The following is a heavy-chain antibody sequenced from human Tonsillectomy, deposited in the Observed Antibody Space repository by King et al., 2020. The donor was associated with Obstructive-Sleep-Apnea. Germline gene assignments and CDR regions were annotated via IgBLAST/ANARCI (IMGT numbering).Heavy chain of an antibody. Sequence: VQLQQWGAGLLKPSETLSLTCAVYGGSFSGYYWSWIRQPPGKGLEWIGEVNHSGSTNYNPSLKSRVTISVDTSKNQFSLKLSSVTAADTAVYYCARGVDVVVPTASWFDPWGQGTLVTVSS. D-gene: IGHD2-2*01. CDR3: ARGVDVVVPTASWFDP. CDR2: VNHSGST. V-gene: IGHV4-34*01. J-gene: IGHJ5*02. CDR1: GGSFSGYY.